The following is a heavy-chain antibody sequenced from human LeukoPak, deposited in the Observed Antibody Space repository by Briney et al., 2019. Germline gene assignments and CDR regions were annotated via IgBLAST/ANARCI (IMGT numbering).Heavy chain of an antibody. J-gene: IGHJ5*02. Sequence: PGGSLRLSCAASRFTFSNAWMTWVRQAPGKGLEWVGRIKSKTDGGTTDYAAPVKGRFTISRDDSKNTLNLHMDSLKTEDTAVYYCTTEEDADLPLGGWLDPWGQGTLVTVSS. D-gene: IGHD3-16*01. CDR1: RFTFSNAW. V-gene: IGHV3-15*01. CDR2: IKSKTDGGTT. CDR3: TTEEDADLPLGGWLDP.